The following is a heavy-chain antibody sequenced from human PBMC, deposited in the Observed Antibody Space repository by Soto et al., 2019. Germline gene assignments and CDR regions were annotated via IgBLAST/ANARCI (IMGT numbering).Heavy chain of an antibody. D-gene: IGHD3-3*01. J-gene: IGHJ3*02. CDR1: GGSISTYY. Sequence: SETLSLTCTVSGGSISTYYWNWIRQSPGKGLEWIGYIYRTGSTHYNPSLNSRAAISLGTSRNQFSLQLNSVTAADTAVYFCARQIGDDPFDIWGQGTMVTVSS. V-gene: IGHV4-4*09. CDR2: IYRTGST. CDR3: ARQIGDDPFDI.